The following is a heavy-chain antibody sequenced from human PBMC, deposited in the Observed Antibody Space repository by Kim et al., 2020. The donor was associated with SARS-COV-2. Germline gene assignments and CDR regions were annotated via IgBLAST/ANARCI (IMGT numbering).Heavy chain of an antibody. Sequence: YATKFQGRVTITADKSPSTAYMELSSLRSEDTAVYYCARDTYYYGSGSYPWGQGTLVTVSS. J-gene: IGHJ5*02. V-gene: IGHV1-69*04. CDR3: ARDTYYYGSGSYP. D-gene: IGHD3-10*01.